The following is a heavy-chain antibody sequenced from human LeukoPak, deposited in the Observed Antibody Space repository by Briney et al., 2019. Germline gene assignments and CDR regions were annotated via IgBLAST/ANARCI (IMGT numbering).Heavy chain of an antibody. CDR2: IYSGGST. D-gene: IGHD2-15*01. V-gene: IGHV3-53*01. Sequence: PGGSLRLSCAASGFTVSSNFMSWVRQAPGKGLEWVSVIYSGGSTYYTDSVKGRFTISRDNSKNTLYLQTNSLRAEDTAVYYCARDGHSGFDAFDIWGQGTMVTVSS. CDR3: ARDGHSGFDAFDI. J-gene: IGHJ3*02. CDR1: GFTVSSNF.